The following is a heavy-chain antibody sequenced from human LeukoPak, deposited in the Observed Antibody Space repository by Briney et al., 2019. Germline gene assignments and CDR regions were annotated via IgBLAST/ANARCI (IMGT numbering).Heavy chain of an antibody. CDR3: ARDGRFGESTVKYFQH. V-gene: IGHV3-11*01. D-gene: IGHD3-10*01. J-gene: IGHJ1*01. CDR2: ISSSGSTI. CDR1: GFTFSDYY. Sequence: GGSLRLSCAASGFTFSDYYMSWIRQAPGKGLEWVSYISSSGSTIYYAHSVKGRFTISRDNAKNSLYLQMNSLRAEDTALYYCARDGRFGESTVKYFQHWGQGTLVTVSS.